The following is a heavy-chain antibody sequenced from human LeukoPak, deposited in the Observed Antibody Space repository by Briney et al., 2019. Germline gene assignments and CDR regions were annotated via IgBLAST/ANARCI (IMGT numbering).Heavy chain of an antibody. V-gene: IGHV3-21*01. CDR2: ISSSISYI. CDR1: GFTFSSYS. J-gene: IGHJ3*02. CDR3: AREGGSEAFDI. D-gene: IGHD3-16*01. Sequence: PGGSLRLSCAASGFTFSSYSMNWVRQAPGKGLEWVSSISSSISYIYYADSVKGRFTISRDNAKNSLYLQMNSLRAEDTAVYYCAREGGSEAFDIWGQGTMVTVSS.